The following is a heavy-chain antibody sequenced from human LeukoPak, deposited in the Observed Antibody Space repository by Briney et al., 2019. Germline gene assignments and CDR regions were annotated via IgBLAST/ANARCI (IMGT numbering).Heavy chain of an antibody. CDR1: GGSISSYY. CDR2: IYYSGST. J-gene: IGHJ5*02. CDR3: ARAVPAGT. Sequence: PSETLSLTCTVSGGSISSYYWSWIRQPPGKGLEWIGYIYYSGSTDYSPSLKSRVTISVDTSKNQFSLKLSSVTAADTAVYYCARAVPAGTWGQGTLVTVSS. V-gene: IGHV4-59*01. D-gene: IGHD6-19*01.